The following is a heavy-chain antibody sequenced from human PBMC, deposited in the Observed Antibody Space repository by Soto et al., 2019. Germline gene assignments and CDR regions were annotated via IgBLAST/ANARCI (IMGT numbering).Heavy chain of an antibody. Sequence: ASVKVSCKASGYTFTSYAMHWVRQAPGQRLEWMGWINAGNGNTKYSQKFQGRVTITRDTSASTAYMELSSLRSEDTAVYYCARDGGQQLVQGWFDPWGQGTLVTVS. CDR2: INAGNGNT. CDR3: ARDGGQQLVQGWFDP. V-gene: IGHV1-3*01. CDR1: GYTFTSYA. J-gene: IGHJ5*02. D-gene: IGHD6-13*01.